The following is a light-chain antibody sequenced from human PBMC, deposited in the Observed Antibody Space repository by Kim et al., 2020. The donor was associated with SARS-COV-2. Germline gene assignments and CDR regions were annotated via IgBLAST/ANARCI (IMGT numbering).Light chain of an antibody. CDR2: SNN. CDR3: AAWDDSLNGVV. Sequence: GXRVNIACSGSRSNIGSNTVNWYQQLPGTAPKLLIYSNNQRPSGVPDRFSGSKSGASASLAISGLQSEDEADYYCAAWDDSLNGVVFGGGTQLTVL. CDR1: RSNIGSNT. J-gene: IGLJ2*01. V-gene: IGLV1-44*01.